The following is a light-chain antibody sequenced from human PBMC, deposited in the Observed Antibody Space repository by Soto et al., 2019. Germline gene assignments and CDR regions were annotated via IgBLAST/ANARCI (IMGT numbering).Light chain of an antibody. V-gene: IGKV1-5*01. Sequence: DIQMTQSPSTLSASVGDRVTITCRASRSISSWLAWYQQKPGRAPKLLIYDASSLETGVPSRFSGSGSGTEFTLTFSSLQPDDFATYYCQQYSSYSPYTFGQGTKVEIK. J-gene: IGKJ2*01. CDR1: RSISSW. CDR3: QQYSSYSPYT. CDR2: DAS.